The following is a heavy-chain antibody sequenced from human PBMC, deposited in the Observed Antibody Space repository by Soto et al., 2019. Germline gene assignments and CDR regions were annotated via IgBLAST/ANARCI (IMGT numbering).Heavy chain of an antibody. Sequence: QVQLVESGGGVVQPGRSLRLSCAASGFTFSSYAMHWVRQAPGKGLEWVAVISYDGSNKYYADSVKGRFTISRDNSKNPLYLQMNSLRAEDTAVYYCARAPTTVVTPYYFDLWGRGTLVTVSS. CDR2: ISYDGSNK. V-gene: IGHV3-30-3*01. D-gene: IGHD4-17*01. CDR1: GFTFSSYA. CDR3: ARAPTTVVTPYYFDL. J-gene: IGHJ2*01.